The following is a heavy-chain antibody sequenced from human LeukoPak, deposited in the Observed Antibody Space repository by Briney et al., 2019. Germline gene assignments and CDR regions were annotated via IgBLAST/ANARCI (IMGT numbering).Heavy chain of an antibody. V-gene: IGHV1-69*13. CDR3: ASLYSSGPDAFDI. Sequence: SVKVSCKASGGTFSSYAISWVRQAPGQGLEWMGGIIPIFGTANYAQKFQGRVTITADESTSTAYMELSSLRSEDTAVYYCASLYSSGPDAFDIWGQGTMVTVSS. D-gene: IGHD6-19*01. J-gene: IGHJ3*02. CDR1: GGTFSSYA. CDR2: IIPIFGTA.